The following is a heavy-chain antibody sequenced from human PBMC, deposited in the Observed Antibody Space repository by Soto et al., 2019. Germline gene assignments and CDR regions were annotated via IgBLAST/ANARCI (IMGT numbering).Heavy chain of an antibody. V-gene: IGHV4-31*03. J-gene: IGHJ3*02. CDR3: AREIFGVEPLRMRAFDI. Sequence: SETLSLTCTVSGGSISSGGYYWSWIRQHPGKGLEWIGYIYYSGSTYYNPSLKSRVTISVDTSKNQFSLKLSSVTAADTAVYYCAREIFGVEPLRMRAFDIWGQGTMVTVSS. CDR2: IYYSGST. CDR1: GGSISSGGYY. D-gene: IGHD3-3*01.